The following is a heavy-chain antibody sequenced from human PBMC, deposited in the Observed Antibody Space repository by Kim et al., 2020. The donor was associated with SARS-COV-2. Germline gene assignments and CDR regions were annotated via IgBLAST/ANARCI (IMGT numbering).Heavy chain of an antibody. J-gene: IGHJ5*02. D-gene: IGHD2-15*01. Sequence: GGSLRLSCAASGFTFDDYAMHWVRQAPGKGLEWVSGISWNSGSIGYADSVKGRFTISRDNAKNSLYLQMNSLRAEDTALYYCAKDSTDSYCSGGSCYQYNWFDPWGQGTLVTVSS. CDR1: GFTFDDYA. CDR2: ISWNSGSI. V-gene: IGHV3-9*01. CDR3: AKDSTDSYCSGGSCYQYNWFDP.